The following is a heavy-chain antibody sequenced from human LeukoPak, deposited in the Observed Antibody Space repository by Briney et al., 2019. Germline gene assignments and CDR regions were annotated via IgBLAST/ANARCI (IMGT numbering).Heavy chain of an antibody. J-gene: IGHJ4*02. V-gene: IGHV3-15*01. CDR2: IKSKTDGGTT. Sequence: GGSLRLSCAASGFTFSNAWMSWVRQAPGKGLEWVGRIKSKTDGGTTEYGAPVKGRFTITSDDSKNTLYLKMNSLKTEDSAVYYCTAGVNYGDSPFDYWGQGTLVTVSS. D-gene: IGHD4-17*01. CDR1: GFTFSNAW. CDR3: TAGVNYGDSPFDY.